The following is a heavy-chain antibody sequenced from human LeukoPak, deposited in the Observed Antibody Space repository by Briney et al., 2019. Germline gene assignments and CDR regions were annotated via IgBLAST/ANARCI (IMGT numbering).Heavy chain of an antibody. CDR3: AREVGDRWLQFSSSFWFDP. J-gene: IGHJ5*02. D-gene: IGHD5-24*01. V-gene: IGHV1-46*01. Sequence: ASVKVSCKASGNTFTSYYMHWVRQAPGQGLEWMGIINPSGGSTSYAQKFQGRVTMTRDTSTSTVYMELSSLRSEDTAVYYCAREVGDRWLQFSSSFWFDPWGQGTLVTVSS. CDR2: INPSGGST. CDR1: GNTFTSYY.